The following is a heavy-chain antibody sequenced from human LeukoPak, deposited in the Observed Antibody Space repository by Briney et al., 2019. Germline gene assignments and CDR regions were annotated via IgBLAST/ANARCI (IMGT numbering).Heavy chain of an antibody. Sequence: PSETLSLTCTVSGGSISSGSYYWSWIRQHPEKGLEWMGCIYYSGSTYYNPSLKSRVTISADTSKNQFSLKLSSVTAADTAVYFCARGARNCSGGSCYRFDYWGQGILVTVSS. CDR2: IYYSGST. CDR1: GGSISSGSYY. V-gene: IGHV4-31*03. D-gene: IGHD2-15*01. CDR3: ARGARNCSGGSCYRFDY. J-gene: IGHJ4*02.